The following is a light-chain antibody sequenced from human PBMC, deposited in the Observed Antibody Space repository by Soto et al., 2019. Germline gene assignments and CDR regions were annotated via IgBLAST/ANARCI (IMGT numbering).Light chain of an antibody. V-gene: IGKV3-20*01. CDR1: QSVTSSY. CDR2: SAS. J-gene: IGKJ2*01. Sequence: ENVLTQSPGTLSLSPGERATLSCRASQSVTSSYLAWYQQKPGQAPRLLIYSASSRATGVPDRFSGSGSATDFTLTISRVEHEDFEVYYCQQYGSSRNTFGQGTKV. CDR3: QQYGSSRNT.